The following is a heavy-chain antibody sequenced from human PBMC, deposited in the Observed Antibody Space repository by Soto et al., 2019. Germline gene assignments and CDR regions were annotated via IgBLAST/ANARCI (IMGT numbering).Heavy chain of an antibody. V-gene: IGHV4-39*01. CDR3: TSHGRAVAGTRGMDV. Sequence: SETLSLTCTVSGGSISSSSYYWGWIRQPPGKGLEWIGSIYYSGSTYYNPSLKSRVTISVDTSKNQFSLKLSSVTAADTAVYYCTSHGRAVAGTRGMDVWGQGTTVTVSS. CDR2: IYYSGST. J-gene: IGHJ6*02. CDR1: GGSISSSSYY. D-gene: IGHD6-19*01.